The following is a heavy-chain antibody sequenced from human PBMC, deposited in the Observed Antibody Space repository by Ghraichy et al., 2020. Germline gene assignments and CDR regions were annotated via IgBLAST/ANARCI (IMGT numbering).Heavy chain of an antibody. Sequence: LSLTCTVSGGSISSGGYYWSWIRQHPGKGLEWIGYIYYSGSTYYNPSLKSRVTISVDTSKNQFSLKLSSVTAADTAVYYCARRGSPYYYGSGSYSGFYYFDYWGQGTLVTVSS. CDR1: GGSISSGGYY. D-gene: IGHD3-10*01. J-gene: IGHJ4*02. CDR3: ARRGSPYYYGSGSYSGFYYFDY. V-gene: IGHV4-31*03. CDR2: IYYSGST.